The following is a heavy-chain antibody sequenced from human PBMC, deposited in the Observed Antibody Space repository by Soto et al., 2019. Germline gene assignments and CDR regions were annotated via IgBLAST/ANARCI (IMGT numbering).Heavy chain of an antibody. CDR2: ISYDGSNN. CDR3: ARDEYRGSYYFGY. J-gene: IGHJ4*02. CDR1: GFTFSSYA. V-gene: IGHV3-30-3*01. Sequence: QVPLVESGGGVVQPGRSLRLSCAASGFTFSSYAMHWVRQAPGKGLEWVAVISYDGSNNSYADSVKGRFTISRDNSKNTLYLQMYSLRAEDTAVYYCARDEYRGSYYFGYWGQGTLVTVSS. D-gene: IGHD1-26*01.